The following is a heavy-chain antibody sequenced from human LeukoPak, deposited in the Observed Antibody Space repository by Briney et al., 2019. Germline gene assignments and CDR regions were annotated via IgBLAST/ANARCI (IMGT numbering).Heavy chain of an antibody. CDR2: INHSGST. CDR1: GGSFSGYY. D-gene: IGHD6-6*01. CDR3: ARGRGRGRIAARRNAGNWFDP. V-gene: IGHV4-34*01. Sequence: SETLSLTCAVYGGSFSGYYWSWIRQPPGKGLEWIGEINHSGSTNYNPSLKSRVTISVDTSKNQFSLKLSSVTAADTAVYYCARGRGRGRIAARRNAGNWFDPWGQGTLVTVSS. J-gene: IGHJ5*02.